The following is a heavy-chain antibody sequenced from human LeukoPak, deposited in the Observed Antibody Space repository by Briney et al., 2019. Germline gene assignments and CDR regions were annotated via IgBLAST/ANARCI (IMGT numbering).Heavy chain of an antibody. V-gene: IGHV4-34*01. Sequence: SETLSLTCVVYGGSFSAYYWSWIRQPPEKGLEWIGEINNSGSTNYNPSLKSRVTISVDTSKNQFSLKLTSVTAADTAVYYCASSSYSSDSGGYPWSYYFDYWGRGPLVTVS. CDR2: INNSGST. CDR3: ASSSYSSDSGGYPWSYYFDY. CDR1: GGSFSAYY. D-gene: IGHD3-22*01. J-gene: IGHJ4*02.